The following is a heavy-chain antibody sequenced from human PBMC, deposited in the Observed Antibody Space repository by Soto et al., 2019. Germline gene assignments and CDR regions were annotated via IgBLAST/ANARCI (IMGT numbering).Heavy chain of an antibody. CDR3: ARGGYDYVWGSYRPPVVFDY. V-gene: IGHV4-34*01. CDR1: GGSFSGYY. Sequence: SETLSLTCAVYGGSFSGYYWSWIRQPPGKGLEWIGEINHSGSTNYNPSLKSRVTISVDTSKNQFSLKLSSVTAADTAVYYCARGGYDYVWGSYRPPVVFDYWGQGTLVTVSS. J-gene: IGHJ4*02. CDR2: INHSGST. D-gene: IGHD3-16*02.